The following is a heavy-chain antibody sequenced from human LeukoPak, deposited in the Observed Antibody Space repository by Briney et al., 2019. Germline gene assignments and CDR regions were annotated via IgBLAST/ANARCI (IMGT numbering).Heavy chain of an antibody. Sequence: SETLSLTCSVSGTSVSDGNYYWSWIRQPPGKGLEWIGYMFYSESTKYNPSLKSRVTISVDKSKNQFSLHMSSVTAADTAVYYCASTSNSALGIPYFDHWGQGSLVTVSS. CDR3: ASTSNSALGIPYFDH. J-gene: IGHJ4*02. CDR1: GTSVSDGNYY. V-gene: IGHV4-61*01. D-gene: IGHD5-18*01. CDR2: MFYSEST.